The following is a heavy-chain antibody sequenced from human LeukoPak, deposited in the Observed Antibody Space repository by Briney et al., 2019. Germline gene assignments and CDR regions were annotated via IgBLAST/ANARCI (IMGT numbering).Heavy chain of an antibody. D-gene: IGHD6-19*01. CDR3: ASRVAGTRGYAY. CDR1: GNSVSSGSYY. Sequence: SETLSLTCSVSGNSVSSGSYYWSWIRQPPGKGLEWIGYIHYSGTSDYNPSLRSRATLSVDTSKNQSSLKLNSVTTADTAVYFCASRVAGTRGYAYWGQGTLVTVSS. J-gene: IGHJ4*02. CDR2: IHYSGTS. V-gene: IGHV4-61*01.